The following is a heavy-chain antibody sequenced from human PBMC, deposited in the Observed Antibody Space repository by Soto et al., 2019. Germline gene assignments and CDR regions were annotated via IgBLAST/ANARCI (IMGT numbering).Heavy chain of an antibody. CDR3: ARVREDYGDGSDFDI. D-gene: IGHD4-17*01. Sequence: QVQLVQSGAEVKKPGASVKVSCKASGYTFTSYYMHWVRQAPGQGLEWMGIINPSGGSTSYAQKFRGRVTMTRDTSTSTVYMELSSLRSEDTAVYYCARVREDYGDGSDFDIWGQGTMVPVSS. CDR2: INPSGGST. J-gene: IGHJ3*02. V-gene: IGHV1-46*01. CDR1: GYTFTSYY.